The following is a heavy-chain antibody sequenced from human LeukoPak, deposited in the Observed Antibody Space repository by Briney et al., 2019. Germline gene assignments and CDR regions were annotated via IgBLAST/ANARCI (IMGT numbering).Heavy chain of an antibody. CDR1: GFTFSDYH. CDR3: ARGAYYYED. V-gene: IGHV3-11*04. Sequence: PGGSLRLSCAASGFTFSDYHMSWIRQAPGKGLEWVSYISSSSSTIYYADSVKGRFTISRDNAKNSLYLQMNSLRAEDTAVYYCARGAYYYEDWGQGTLVTVSS. CDR2: ISSSSSTI. J-gene: IGHJ4*02. D-gene: IGHD3-22*01.